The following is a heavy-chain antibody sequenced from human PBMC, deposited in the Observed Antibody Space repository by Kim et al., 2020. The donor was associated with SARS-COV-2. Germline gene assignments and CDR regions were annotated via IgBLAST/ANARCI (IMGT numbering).Heavy chain of an antibody. J-gene: IGHJ5*02. CDR2: ISSSSSYI. CDR1: GFTFSSYS. V-gene: IGHV3-21*01. D-gene: IGHD4-17*01. CDR3: ARDLFFFSPQFGDYDGGWFDP. Sequence: GGSLRLSCAASGFTFSSYSMNWVRQAPGKGLEWVSSISSSSSYIYYADSVKGRFTISRDNAKNSLYLQMNSLRAEDTAVYYCARDLFFFSPQFGDYDGGWFDPWGQGTLVTVSS.